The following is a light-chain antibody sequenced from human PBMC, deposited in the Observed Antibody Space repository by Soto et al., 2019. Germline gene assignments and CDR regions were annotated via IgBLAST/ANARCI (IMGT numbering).Light chain of an antibody. J-gene: IGLJ2*01. CDR1: AGAVTSAYY. V-gene: IGLV7-43*01. Sequence: QTVVTQEPSLTVSPGGTVTLTCASSAGAVTSAYYTNWLQQKPGQAPRALIYSTSEKHSWTPARFSGSLLGGKAALTLSAAQPEDEVDYYCLLYYGGAQVLFGGGTKVTVL. CDR2: STS. CDR3: LLYYGGAQVL.